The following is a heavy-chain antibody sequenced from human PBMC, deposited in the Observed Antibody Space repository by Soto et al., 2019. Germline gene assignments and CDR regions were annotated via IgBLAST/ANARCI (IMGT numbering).Heavy chain of an antibody. V-gene: IGHV1-69*13. CDR1: GGTFSSYA. D-gene: IGHD3-22*01. CDR3: ASPKDYYDSSGYYSYYFDY. J-gene: IGHJ4*02. CDR2: IIPIFGTA. Sequence: ASVKVSCKASGGTFSSYAISWVRQAPGQGLEWMGGIIPIFGTANYAQKFQGRVTITADESTSTAYMELSSLRSEDTAVYYCASPKDYYDSSGYYSYYFDYWGQGTLVTVSS.